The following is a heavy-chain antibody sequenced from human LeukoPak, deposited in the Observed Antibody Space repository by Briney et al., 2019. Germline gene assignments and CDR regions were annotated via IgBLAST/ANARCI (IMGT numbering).Heavy chain of an antibody. D-gene: IGHD1-26*01. CDR2: IYTSGTT. J-gene: IGHJ4*02. CDR3: ARGVGPTTAQSTFDY. V-gene: IGHV4-61*02. Sequence: PSQTLSLTCTVSGGSISSGSDYWSWIRQPAGKGLEWIGRIYTSGTTIYNTSLKSRVTISLDTAKNQFSLKLTSVTAADTAVYYCARGVGPTTAQSTFDYWGQGALVTVSS. CDR1: GGSISSGSDY.